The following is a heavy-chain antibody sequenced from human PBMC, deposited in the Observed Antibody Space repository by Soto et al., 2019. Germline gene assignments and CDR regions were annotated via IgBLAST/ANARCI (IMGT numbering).Heavy chain of an antibody. D-gene: IGHD1-20*01. CDR2: ISYDGSNK. V-gene: IGHV3-30-3*01. Sequence: GGSLRLSCAASGFTFSSYAMHWVRQAPGKGLEWVAVISYDGSNKYYADSVKGRFTISRDNSKNTLYLQMNSLRAEDTAVYYCARVAYNWNPLNNYYYYYGMDVWGQGTTVTVSS. J-gene: IGHJ6*02. CDR3: ARVAYNWNPLNNYYYYYGMDV. CDR1: GFTFSSYA.